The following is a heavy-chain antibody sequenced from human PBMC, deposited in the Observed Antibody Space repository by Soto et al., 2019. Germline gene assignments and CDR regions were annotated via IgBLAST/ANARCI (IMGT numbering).Heavy chain of an antibody. CDR3: ARYRVTISIYYYYGMDV. J-gene: IGHJ6*02. V-gene: IGHV4-34*01. D-gene: IGHD3-10*01. CDR1: GGSFSGYY. Sequence: PSETLSLTCAVYGGSFSGYYWSWIRQPPGKGLEWIGEINHSGSTNYNPSLKSRVTISVDTSKNQFSLKLSSVTAADTAVYYCARYRVTISIYYYYGMDVWGQGTTVTVSS. CDR2: INHSGST.